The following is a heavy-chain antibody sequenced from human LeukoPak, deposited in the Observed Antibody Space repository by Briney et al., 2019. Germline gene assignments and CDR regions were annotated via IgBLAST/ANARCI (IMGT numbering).Heavy chain of an antibody. D-gene: IGHD6-19*01. CDR1: GYTFTSYD. CDR3: ARGGEQWLGNWFDP. V-gene: IGHV1-8*01. J-gene: IGHJ5*02. CDR2: MNPNSGNT. Sequence: GASVKVSCKASGYTFTSYDINWVRQAPGQGLEWMGWMNPNSGNTGYAQKFQGRVTMTRNTSISTAYMELSSLRSEDTAVYYCARGGEQWLGNWFDPWGQGTLVTVSS.